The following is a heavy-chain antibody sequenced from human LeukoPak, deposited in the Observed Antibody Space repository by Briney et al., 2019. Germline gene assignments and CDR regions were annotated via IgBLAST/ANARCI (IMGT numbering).Heavy chain of an antibody. J-gene: IGHJ4*02. V-gene: IGHV3-30*01. Sequence: GGSLRLSCAASGFTFSSDAMHWVRQAPGKGLEWVAVISYDGSNKYYADSVKGRFTISRDNSKNTLYLQMNSLRAEDTAEYYCAREYDSSGYYSDYFDYWGQGTLVTVSS. CDR1: GFTFSSDA. D-gene: IGHD3-22*01. CDR3: AREYDSSGYYSDYFDY. CDR2: ISYDGSNK.